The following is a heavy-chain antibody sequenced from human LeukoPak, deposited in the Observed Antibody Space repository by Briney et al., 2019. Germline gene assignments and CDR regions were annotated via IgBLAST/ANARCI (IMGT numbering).Heavy chain of an antibody. CDR1: GFTFSSYA. V-gene: IGHV3-30-3*01. D-gene: IGHD3-10*01. Sequence: GGSLRLSCAASGFTFSSYAMHWVRQAPGKGLEWVAVISYDGSNKYYADSVKGRFTISRDNSKNTLYLQMNSLRAEDTAVYYCARVGTNDYGSGSTELVYWGQGTLVTVSS. CDR3: ARVGTNDYGSGSTELVY. J-gene: IGHJ4*02. CDR2: ISYDGSNK.